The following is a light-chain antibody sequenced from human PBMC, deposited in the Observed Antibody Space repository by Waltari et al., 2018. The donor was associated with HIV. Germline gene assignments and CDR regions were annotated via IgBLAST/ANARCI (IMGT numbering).Light chain of an antibody. Sequence: QSALTQPASVSGSPGQSITISCDLNDYEYVSWHQRNPGKAPKVIIYEVTNRTSGLSTRLAASKSGNTATLTISGLQPEAEADYCCTAYISGTTAVFGRGTRVTVL. CDR3: TAYISGTTAV. V-gene: IGLV2-14*01. CDR2: EVT. J-gene: IGLJ2*01. CDR1: DLNDYEY.